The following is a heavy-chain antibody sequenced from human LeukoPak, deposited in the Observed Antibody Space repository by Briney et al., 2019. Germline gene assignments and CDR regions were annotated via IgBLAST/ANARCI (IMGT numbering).Heavy chain of an antibody. CDR2: IYYSGST. Sequence: SETLSLTCTVSGGSISSYYWSWIRQPPGKGLEWIGYIYYSGSTNYNPSLKSRVTISVDTSKNQFSLKLSSVTAADTAVYYCARVSRDSSGYSPYYFDYWGQGTLVTVSS. CDR1: GGSISSYY. J-gene: IGHJ4*02. CDR3: ARVSRDSSGYSPYYFDY. D-gene: IGHD3-22*01. V-gene: IGHV4-59*12.